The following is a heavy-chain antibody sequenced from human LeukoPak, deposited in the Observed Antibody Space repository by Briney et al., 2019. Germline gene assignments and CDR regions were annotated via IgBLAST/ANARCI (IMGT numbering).Heavy chain of an antibody. J-gene: IGHJ4*02. V-gene: IGHV4-61*02. D-gene: IGHD3-3*01. Sequence: SETLSLTCTVYGGSISSGSYYWSWIRQPAGKGLEWIGRIYTSGSTNYNPSPKSRVTISVDTSKNQFSLKLSSVTAADTAVYYCARGQVSLYDFWSGYFDYWGQGTLVTVSS. CDR1: GGSISSGSYY. CDR3: ARGQVSLYDFWSGYFDY. CDR2: IYTSGST.